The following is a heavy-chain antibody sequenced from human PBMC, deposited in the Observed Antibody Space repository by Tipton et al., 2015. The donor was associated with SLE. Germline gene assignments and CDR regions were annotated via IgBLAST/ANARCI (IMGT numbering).Heavy chain of an antibody. CDR2: IYYSGTT. CDR3: ARLSGGSYYGGYYFDY. CDR1: GGSISTYY. J-gene: IGHJ4*02. Sequence: TLSLTCTVSGGSISTYYWSWIRQPPGKGLEWIGYIYYSGTTNSNPSLKSRVTISVDTSKNQFSLKLTSVTAADTAVYYCARLSGGSYYGGYYFDYWGQGTLVAVSS. D-gene: IGHD1-26*01. V-gene: IGHV4-59*01.